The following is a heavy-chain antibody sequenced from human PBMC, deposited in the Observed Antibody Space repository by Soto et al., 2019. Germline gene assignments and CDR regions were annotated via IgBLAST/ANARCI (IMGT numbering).Heavy chain of an antibody. CDR1: GGSISSAAYY. V-gene: IGHV4-31*03. Sequence: QVQLQESGPGLVKPSQTLSLTCTVSGGSISSAAYYWSWIRQHPGKDLEWIGYISHSVSTSYTPSLKSRVIISADTSKNQFSLNLNSVTAADTAVYYCAREYTYGSNFFDCWGQGALVTVSS. J-gene: IGHJ4*02. CDR3: AREYTYGSNFFDC. D-gene: IGHD5-18*01. CDR2: ISHSVST.